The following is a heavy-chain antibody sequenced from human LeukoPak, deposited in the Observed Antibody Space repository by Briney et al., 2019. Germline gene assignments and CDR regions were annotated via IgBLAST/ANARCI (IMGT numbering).Heavy chain of an antibody. J-gene: IGHJ2*01. CDR2: ISGSGDGT. CDR3: AKAVGQWSFDL. CDR1: GFMFSTND. Sequence: GGSLGLSCAASGFMFSTNDMSWVRQAPGKGLEWVSAISGSGDGTTYADSVKGRFTISRDNSKNTLYLQMNSLRAEDTAVYYCAKAVGQWSFDLWGRGALVTVSS. V-gene: IGHV3-23*01.